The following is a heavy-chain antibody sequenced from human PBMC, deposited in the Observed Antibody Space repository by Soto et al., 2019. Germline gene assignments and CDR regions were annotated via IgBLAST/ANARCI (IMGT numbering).Heavy chain of an antibody. J-gene: IGHJ4*02. CDR3: AKDYGGGYYPPNFDY. Sequence: GGSLRLSCAASGFTFSSYAMSWVRQAPGKGLEWVSAISGSGGSTYYADSVKGRFTISRDNSKNTLYLQMNSLRAEDTAVYYCAKDYGGGYYPPNFDYWGQGTLVTVSS. CDR2: ISGSGGST. CDR1: GFTFSSYA. D-gene: IGHD3-3*01. V-gene: IGHV3-23*01.